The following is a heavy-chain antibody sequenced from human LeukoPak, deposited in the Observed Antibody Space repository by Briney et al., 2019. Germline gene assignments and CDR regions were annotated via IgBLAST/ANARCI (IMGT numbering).Heavy chain of an antibody. Sequence: GASVKVSCKPSGYTFTVYYMHWVRQAPGQGLEWMGRINPNSGGTNYAQKVQGRVTMTTDTSTSTAYMELRSLRSDDTAVYYCARARGHWNYDFWGQGTLVTVSS. V-gene: IGHV1-2*06. CDR3: ARARGHWNYDF. J-gene: IGHJ4*02. D-gene: IGHD1-7*01. CDR1: GYTFTVYY. CDR2: INPNSGGT.